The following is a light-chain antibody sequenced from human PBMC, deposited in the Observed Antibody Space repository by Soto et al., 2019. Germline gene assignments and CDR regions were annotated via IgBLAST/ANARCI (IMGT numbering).Light chain of an antibody. CDR2: SNN. CDR3: AAWDDTLNGHVV. CDR1: SSNIGRNP. V-gene: IGLV1-44*01. Sequence: QSVLTQPPSASGTPGQRVTISCCGSSSNIGRNPVNWYQQFPGTAPKLLLYSNNQRPSGVPDRFSGSKSGTSASLAISGLQSEDEADYYCAAWDDTLNGHVVFGRGTKVTVL. J-gene: IGLJ2*01.